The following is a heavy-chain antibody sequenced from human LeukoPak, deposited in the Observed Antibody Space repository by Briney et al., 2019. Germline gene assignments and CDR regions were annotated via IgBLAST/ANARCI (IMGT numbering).Heavy chain of an antibody. J-gene: IGHJ4*02. CDR1: GFMFSGYW. D-gene: IGHD6-6*01. Sequence: GGSLRLSCAASGFMFSGYWMSWVRQAPGKGLEWVSVIYSGGPTYYADSVKGRFIISRDNSKNTLYLQMNSLRVEDTAVYYCAREYSSSSRYFDYWGQGALVTVSS. CDR3: AREYSSSSRYFDY. V-gene: IGHV3-53*01. CDR2: IYSGGPT.